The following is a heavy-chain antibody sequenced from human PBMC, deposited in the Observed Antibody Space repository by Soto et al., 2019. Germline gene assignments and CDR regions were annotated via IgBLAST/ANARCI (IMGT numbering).Heavy chain of an antibody. CDR2: IDWDDDK. CDR1: GFSLSTSGMC. V-gene: IGHV2-70*01. Sequence: SGPTLANPTHTLTLTCTFSGFSLSTSGMCVSWIGQPPGKALEWLALIDWDDDKYYSTSLKTRLTFSKDTSKNQVVLTMTNMDPVDTATYYCARNAPHDYDSSGYWFDPWGQGTLVTVSS. D-gene: IGHD3-22*01. J-gene: IGHJ5*02. CDR3: ARNAPHDYDSSGYWFDP.